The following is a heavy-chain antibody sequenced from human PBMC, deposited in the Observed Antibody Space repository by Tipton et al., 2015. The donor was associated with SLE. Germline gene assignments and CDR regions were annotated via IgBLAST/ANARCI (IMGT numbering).Heavy chain of an antibody. D-gene: IGHD3-10*01. Sequence: QLVQSGAVVKKPGESLKISCKGSGFTFTSYWIGWVRQLPGKGLEWMGIIYPGDSDTRYSLSFQGQVTISADKSITTAYLQWSSLKASDTAMYYCAKGKSGSYRDVFNIWGQGTMVTVSS. CDR3: AKGKSGSYRDVFNI. J-gene: IGHJ3*02. CDR2: IYPGDSDT. V-gene: IGHV5-51*03. CDR1: GFTFTSYW.